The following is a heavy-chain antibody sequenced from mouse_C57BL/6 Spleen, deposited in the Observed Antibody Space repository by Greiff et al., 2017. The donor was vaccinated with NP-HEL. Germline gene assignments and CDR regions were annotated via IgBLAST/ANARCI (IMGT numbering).Heavy chain of an antibody. D-gene: IGHD2-1*01. CDR1: GFTFSSYA. Sequence: EVNLVESGEGLVKPGGSLKLSCAASGFTFSSYAMSWVRQTPEKRLEWVAYISSGGDYIYYADTVKGRFTISRDNARNTLYLQMSSLKSEDTAMYYCTRDQRGNYGNPAWFAYWGQGTLVTVSA. J-gene: IGHJ3*01. V-gene: IGHV5-9-1*02. CDR2: ISSGGDYI. CDR3: TRDQRGNYGNPAWFAY.